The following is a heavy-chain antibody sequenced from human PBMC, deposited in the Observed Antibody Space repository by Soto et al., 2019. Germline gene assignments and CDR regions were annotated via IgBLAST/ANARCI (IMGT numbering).Heavy chain of an antibody. Sequence: QITLEESGPTLVKPTQTLTLTCTFSGFSLSTSGVGVGWIRQPPGKALEWLALIYWDDDERFSPSLKSRLSITKDTPKNQVALTMTDVDPMDTGTYYCVHRAVNGGEWFAPWGQGTLVTDSS. V-gene: IGHV2-5*02. J-gene: IGHJ5*02. CDR2: IYWDDDE. D-gene: IGHD6-19*01. CDR1: GFSLSTSGVG. CDR3: VHRAVNGGEWFAP.